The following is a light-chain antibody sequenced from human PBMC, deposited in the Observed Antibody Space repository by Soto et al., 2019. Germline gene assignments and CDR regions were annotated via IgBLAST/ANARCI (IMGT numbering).Light chain of an antibody. CDR2: AAS. CDR1: QSISSY. J-gene: IGKJ1*01. Sequence: DIQMTQSPSSLSASVGDRVTITCRASQSISSYLNWYQQKPGKAPKLLIYAASSLQSGVPSRFSGSGSGTDFTLTISSRQPEDFATYYCRQSYSTPWTFGQGTKVEIK. V-gene: IGKV1-39*01. CDR3: RQSYSTPWT.